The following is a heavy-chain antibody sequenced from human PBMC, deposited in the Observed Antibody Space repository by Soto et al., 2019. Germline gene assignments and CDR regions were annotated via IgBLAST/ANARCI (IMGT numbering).Heavy chain of an antibody. V-gene: IGHV1-3*01. Sequence: GASVKVSCKASGYTFTSYAMHWVRQAPGQRLERMGWINAGNGNTKYSQKFQGRVTITRDTSASTAYMELSSLRSEDTAVYYCARGRITMVRGLSSWFDPWGQGTLVTVSS. CDR1: GYTFTSYA. CDR3: ARGRITMVRGLSSWFDP. D-gene: IGHD3-10*01. J-gene: IGHJ5*02. CDR2: INAGNGNT.